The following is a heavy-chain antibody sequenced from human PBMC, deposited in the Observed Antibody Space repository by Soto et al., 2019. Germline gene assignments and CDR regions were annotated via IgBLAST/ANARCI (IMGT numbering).Heavy chain of an antibody. CDR1: GYSFTSYW. Sequence: ESVKISCKGPGYSFTSYWISCVRQMPGKGLEWMGRIDPSDSYTNYSPSFQGHVTISADKSISTAYLQWSSLKASDTAMYYCASVDTAMVTTSSLFYYGMDVWGQGTTVTVSS. CDR3: ASVDTAMVTTSSLFYYGMDV. D-gene: IGHD5-18*01. V-gene: IGHV5-10-1*01. CDR2: IDPSDSYT. J-gene: IGHJ6*02.